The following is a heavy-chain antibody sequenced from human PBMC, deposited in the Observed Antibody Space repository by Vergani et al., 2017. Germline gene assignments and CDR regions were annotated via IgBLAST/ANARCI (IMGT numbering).Heavy chain of an antibody. CDR2: LSTTGGA. V-gene: IGHV4-59*02. CDR3: AGDTHSWQRADR. Sequence: QAQLQESGPGLVKPSETLSLTCHVFCVSVTDYNCNWIRPAPGKGLEWIGSLSTTGGATHASHNPSLKSRVSISVDTSKRQFSLRLTSVTAADSAIYYCAGDTHSWQRADRWGQGLLVSVSS. D-gene: IGHD6-13*01. J-gene: IGHJ5*02. CDR1: CVSVTDYN.